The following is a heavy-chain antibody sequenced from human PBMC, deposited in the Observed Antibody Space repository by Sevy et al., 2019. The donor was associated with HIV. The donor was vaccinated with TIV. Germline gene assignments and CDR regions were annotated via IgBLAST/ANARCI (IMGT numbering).Heavy chain of an antibody. CDR3: ARVGLGYCSGGGCYSVPYNWFDP. CDR2: MNPNSGNT. J-gene: IGHJ5*02. V-gene: IGHV1-8*01. CDR1: GYTFTSYD. Sequence: ASVKVSCKASGYTFTSYDINWVRQATGQGLEWMGWMNPNSGNTGYAQKFQGRVTMTRNTSISTAYMELSSLRSEDTAVYYCARVGLGYCSGGGCYSVPYNWFDPWGQGTLVTVSS. D-gene: IGHD2-15*01.